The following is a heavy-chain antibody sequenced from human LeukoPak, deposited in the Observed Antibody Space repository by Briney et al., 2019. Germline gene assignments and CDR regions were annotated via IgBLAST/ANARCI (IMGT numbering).Heavy chain of an antibody. CDR2: ISGTGANT. CDR3: AKEMATIRAFDF. Sequence: GGSLRLSCAASGSTFSSIGMSWVRQPPGKGLEWVSTISGTGANTYYADSVKGRFTISRDNSKNTLYLQMNSLRAEDTAVYYRAKEMATIRAFDFWGQGTMVTVSS. CDR1: GSTFSSIG. D-gene: IGHD5-24*01. J-gene: IGHJ3*01. V-gene: IGHV3-23*01.